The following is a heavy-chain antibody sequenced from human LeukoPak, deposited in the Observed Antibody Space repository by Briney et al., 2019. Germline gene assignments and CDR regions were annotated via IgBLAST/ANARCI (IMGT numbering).Heavy chain of an antibody. CDR1: AGSTSRSY. CDR2: IHYSGST. J-gene: IGHJ4*02. V-gene: IGHV4-59*01. CDR3: AKGQMWLVS. D-gene: IGHD2-21*01. Sequence: SETLSPTCTVSAGSTSRSYWSWIRQPPGKGLEWIGYIHYSGSTNYNPSLKSRVTISVDTSKNQFSLKLGSVTAADTAVYFCAKGQMWLVSWGQGTLVTVSS.